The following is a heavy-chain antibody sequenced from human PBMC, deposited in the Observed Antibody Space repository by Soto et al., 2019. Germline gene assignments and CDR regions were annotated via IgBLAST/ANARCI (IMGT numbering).Heavy chain of an antibody. D-gene: IGHD3-3*01. CDR1: GYTFTSYG. CDR2: ISDYNGNT. J-gene: IGHJ5*02. CDR3: ARDRYSDFWSGYSRWFDP. V-gene: IGHV1-18*01. Sequence: ASVKVSCKASGYTFTSYGISWVRQAPGQGLEWMGWISDYNGNTNYEQKLQGRVTMTTDTSTSTAYMELRSLRSDDTAVYYCARDRYSDFWSGYSRWFDPWGQGTLVTVSS.